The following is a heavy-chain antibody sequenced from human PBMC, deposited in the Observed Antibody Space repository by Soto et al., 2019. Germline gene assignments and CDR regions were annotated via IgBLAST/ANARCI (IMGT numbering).Heavy chain of an antibody. D-gene: IGHD3-16*02. CDR2: INHSGST. CDR3: ARSTGAVWYDYIWGSYRSDAFDI. V-gene: IGHV4-34*01. J-gene: IGHJ3*02. Sequence: SETLSLTCAVYGGSFSGYYWSWIRQPPGKGLEWIGEINHSGSTNYNPSLKSRVTISVDTSKNQFSLKLSSVTAADTAVYYCARSTGAVWYDYIWGSYRSDAFDIWGQGTMVTVSS. CDR1: GGSFSGYY.